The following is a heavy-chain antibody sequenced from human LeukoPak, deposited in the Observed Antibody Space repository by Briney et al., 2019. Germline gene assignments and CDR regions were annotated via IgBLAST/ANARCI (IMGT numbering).Heavy chain of an antibody. Sequence: SETLSLTCTVSGASLSNYYWTWIRQPPGKGLEWIGYIYYSGSTNYNPSLKSRVTISVDTSKNQFSLKLSSVTAADTAVYYCARERKWYCSSTSCYTYFDYWGQGTLVTVSS. CDR3: ARERKWYCSSTSCYTYFDY. D-gene: IGHD2-2*02. J-gene: IGHJ4*02. CDR2: IYYSGST. V-gene: IGHV4-59*01. CDR1: GASLSNYY.